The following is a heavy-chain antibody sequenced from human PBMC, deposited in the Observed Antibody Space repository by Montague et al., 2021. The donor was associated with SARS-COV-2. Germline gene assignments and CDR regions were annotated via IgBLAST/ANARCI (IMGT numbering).Heavy chain of an antibody. J-gene: IGHJ5*02. CDR2: INHSGST. V-gene: IGHV4-34*01. CDR3: ARGPRITMIVVVITDIWFDP. Sequence: SETLSLTCAVYGGSVSDYYWSWIRQPPGKGLEWFGEINHSGSTNXNPSLKSRVTTPVDTSKNQFSLKLTSVTAADTAVYYCARGPRITMIVVVITDIWFDPWGQGTLVTVSS. D-gene: IGHD3-22*01. CDR1: GGSVSDYY.